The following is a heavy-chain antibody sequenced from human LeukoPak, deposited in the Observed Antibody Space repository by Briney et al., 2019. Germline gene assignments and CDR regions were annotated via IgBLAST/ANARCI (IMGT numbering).Heavy chain of an antibody. CDR2: ISTYSDNA. V-gene: IGHV1-18*01. CDR1: GYTFTSYA. Sequence: ASVKVSCKASGYTFTSYAMNWVRQAPGQGLEWMGWISTYSDNANYAQNLQGRVTMTTDTSTTTAYMELRSLRSDDTAVYYCARTTAWARTKFDYWGQGTLVTVSS. CDR3: ARTTAWARTKFDY. J-gene: IGHJ4*02. D-gene: IGHD1-14*01.